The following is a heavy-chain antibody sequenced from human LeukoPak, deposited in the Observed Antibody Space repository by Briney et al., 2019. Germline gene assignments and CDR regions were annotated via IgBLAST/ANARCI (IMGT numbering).Heavy chain of an antibody. CDR3: ARVKLGAAYYYYYGMDV. CDR1: GGTFSSYA. J-gene: IGHJ6*02. CDR2: IIPIFGTA. D-gene: IGHD3-16*01. Sequence: SVKVSCTASGGTFSSYAISWVRQAPGQGLEWMGGIIPIFGTANYAQKFQGRVTITADESTSTAYMELSSLRSEDTAVYYCARVKLGAAYYYYYGMDVWGQGTTVTVSS. V-gene: IGHV1-69*13.